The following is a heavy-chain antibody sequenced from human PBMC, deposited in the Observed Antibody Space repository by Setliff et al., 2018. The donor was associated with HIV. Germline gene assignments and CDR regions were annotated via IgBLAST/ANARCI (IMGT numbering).Heavy chain of an antibody. Sequence: GASVKVSCKASGYTFTDYFLHWVRQAPGQGLEWMGWIDPNNGDTTIPRRFRGRVTMTRDTSINTAYMELSGLRSDDTAVYYCARDGVAGTPYYYYYYMDVWGKGTTVTVSS. CDR2: IDPNNGDT. V-gene: IGHV1-2*02. CDR1: GYTFTDYF. D-gene: IGHD6-19*01. J-gene: IGHJ6*03. CDR3: ARDGVAGTPYYYYYYMDV.